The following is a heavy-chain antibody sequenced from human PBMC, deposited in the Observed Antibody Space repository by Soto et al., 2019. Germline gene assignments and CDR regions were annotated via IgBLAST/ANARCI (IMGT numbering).Heavy chain of an antibody. CDR1: GYTFTNYG. D-gene: IGHD3-22*01. J-gene: IGHJ6*02. CDR3: ARDREYYYDSSGNYYYHYGMYV. Sequence: QVQLVESGAEVKKPGASVKVSCKASGYTFTNYGISWVRQAPGQGLEWRGWISGYNGNTKYAQKFQGRVTMTTDTPTNTAYMELRSLRSDDTAVYYCARDREYYYDSSGNYYYHYGMYVWGQGTTVTVS. V-gene: IGHV1-18*04. CDR2: ISGYNGNT.